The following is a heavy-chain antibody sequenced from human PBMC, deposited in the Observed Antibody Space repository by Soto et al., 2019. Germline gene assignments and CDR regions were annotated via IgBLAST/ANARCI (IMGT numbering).Heavy chain of an antibody. CDR3: SRGGGGGLFDL. J-gene: IGHJ4*02. CDR1: GFTFSDHY. D-gene: IGHD2-21*01. Sequence: QVQLVESGGGLVKPGGSLRLSCASSGFTFSDHYMSWIRRSPGKGLEFLSYISPRTTYKNYADSVKGRFTISRDNAKNSVYLPLNRLRAGDTAIYYCSRGGGGGLFDLWGQGTFVTVSS. CDR2: ISPRTTYK. V-gene: IGHV3-11*06.